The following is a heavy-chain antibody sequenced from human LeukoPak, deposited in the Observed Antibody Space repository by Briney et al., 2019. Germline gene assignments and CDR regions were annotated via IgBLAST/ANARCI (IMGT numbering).Heavy chain of an antibody. CDR3: ARFLNWRYGMDV. CDR1: GFTVSSNY. Sequence: GGSLRLSCAASGFTVSSNYMSWVRQAPGKGLEWVSVIYSGGSTYYADFVKGRFTISRDNSKNTLYLQMNSLRAEDTAVYYCARFLNWRYGMDVWGQGTTVTVSS. CDR2: IYSGGST. D-gene: IGHD1-1*01. J-gene: IGHJ6*02. V-gene: IGHV3-66*01.